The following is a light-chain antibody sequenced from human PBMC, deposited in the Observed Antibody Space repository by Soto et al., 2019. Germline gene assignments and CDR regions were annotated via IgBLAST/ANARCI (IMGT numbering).Light chain of an antibody. CDR1: QSVGTN. CDR2: DAS. Sequence: EIVMTQSPATLSLSPGERATLSCRASQSVGTNLAWYQQKPGQAPRLLIYDASTRATGLPARFSGRVSGAEFTLTISSLQSEDFATYFCQQLNSYPLTFGGGTKVEIK. J-gene: IGKJ4*01. CDR3: QQLNSYPLT. V-gene: IGKV3-15*01.